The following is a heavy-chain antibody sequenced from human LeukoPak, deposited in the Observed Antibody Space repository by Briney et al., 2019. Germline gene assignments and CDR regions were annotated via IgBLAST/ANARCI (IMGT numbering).Heavy chain of an antibody. D-gene: IGHD3-3*01. CDR1: GFALKSYS. Sequence: GGSLRLSCGGSGFALKSYSLTWVRQAPGKGLEWVSSISSTSAYIHYADSVKGRFTISRDNAKNSLYLQMNSLRAEDTAVYYCARDLRRVLEFDYWGQGTLVTVSS. V-gene: IGHV3-21*01. CDR2: ISSTSAYI. J-gene: IGHJ4*02. CDR3: ARDLRRVLEFDY.